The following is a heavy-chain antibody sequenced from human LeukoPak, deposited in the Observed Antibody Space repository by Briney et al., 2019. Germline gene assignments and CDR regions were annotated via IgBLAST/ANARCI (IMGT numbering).Heavy chain of an antibody. CDR1: GYTFTSYG. Sequence: ASVKVSCKASGYTFTSYGISWVRQAPGQGLGWMGWMSAYNGNTNYAQKLQGIVTMTTDTSTSTAYLELRSLRSDDTPVYYCARHRPMIVVVTPQGFDYWGQGTLVTVSS. V-gene: IGHV1-18*01. CDR2: MSAYNGNT. J-gene: IGHJ4*02. D-gene: IGHD3-22*01. CDR3: ARHRPMIVVVTPQGFDY.